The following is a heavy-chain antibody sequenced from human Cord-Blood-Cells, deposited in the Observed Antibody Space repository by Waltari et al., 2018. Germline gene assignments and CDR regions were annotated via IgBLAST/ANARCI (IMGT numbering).Heavy chain of an antibody. CDR1: GGTFSSYA. D-gene: IGHD5-18*01. CDR3: ARGSTAMVWSRAYYYYYMDV. V-gene: IGHV1-69*06. Sequence: QVQPVPSGAEVKKPGSSVKASSKASGGTFSSYAISWVRQATGEVLEWMGGIIPIFGTANYAQKFQGRVTITADKSTSTAYMELSSLRSEDTAVYYCARGSTAMVWSRAYYYYYMDVWGKGTTVTVSS. J-gene: IGHJ6*03. CDR2: IIPIFGTA.